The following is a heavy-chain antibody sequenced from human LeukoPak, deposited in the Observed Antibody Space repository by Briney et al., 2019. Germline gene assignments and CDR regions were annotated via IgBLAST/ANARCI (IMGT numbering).Heavy chain of an antibody. Sequence: SETLSLTCTVSGGSISGYYWNWIRQPPGKGLEWMGYISYTGSADYNPSLKSRVTISVDTSKNQFSLKVTSLTAADTAVYYCARDKQPGDYWGQGTLVTVSS. CDR2: ISYTGSA. D-gene: IGHD5-18*01. V-gene: IGHV4-59*01. CDR3: ARDKQPGDY. CDR1: GGSISGYY. J-gene: IGHJ4*02.